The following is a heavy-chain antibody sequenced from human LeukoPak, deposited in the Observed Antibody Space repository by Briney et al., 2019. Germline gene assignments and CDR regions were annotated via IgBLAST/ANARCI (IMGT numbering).Heavy chain of an antibody. V-gene: IGHV4-4*02. D-gene: IGHD5-24*01. J-gene: IGHJ4*02. CDR2: IHHSGTT. CDR3: TREGEGRWLQSGY. CDR1: GASVSSSNW. Sequence: PSETLSLTCAVSGASVSSSNWWNWVRQPPGKGLEWIGYIHHSGTTYYNPSLKSRVTISVDTSKNQFSLKVNSVTAADTAVYYCTREGEGRWLQSGYWGQGTLVTVSS.